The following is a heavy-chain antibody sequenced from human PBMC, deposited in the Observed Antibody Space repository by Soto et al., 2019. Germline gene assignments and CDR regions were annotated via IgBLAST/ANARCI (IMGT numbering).Heavy chain of an antibody. V-gene: IGHV3-48*01. CDR1: GFTFSSYD. CDR3: ARDLGLGSGSYSGVFDY. J-gene: IGHJ4*02. D-gene: IGHD6-19*01. CDR2: ISSSSSTL. Sequence: GGSLRLSCAASGFTFSSYDMNWVRQAPGKGLEWVSYISSSSSTLYYTDSVKGRFTISRDNAKNSLFLQINSLRVDDTAVYYCARDLGLGSGSYSGVFDYWGQGTLVTVSS.